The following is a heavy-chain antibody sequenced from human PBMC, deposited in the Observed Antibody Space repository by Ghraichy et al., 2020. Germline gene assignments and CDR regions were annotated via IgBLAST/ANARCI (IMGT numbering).Heavy chain of an antibody. CDR3: ARHLHSHHYDV. CDR2: IFYTGST. J-gene: IGHJ3*01. CDR1: GGSITSSGYY. V-gene: IGHV4-39*01. Sequence: SETLSLTCTVSGGSITSSGYYWGWVRQTPSKGLEWIGSIFYTGSTYYNPSLESRVTIPVDTCKNQLSLTLSSVTAVDTAIYYCARHLHSHHYDVWGQGTVVTVSS.